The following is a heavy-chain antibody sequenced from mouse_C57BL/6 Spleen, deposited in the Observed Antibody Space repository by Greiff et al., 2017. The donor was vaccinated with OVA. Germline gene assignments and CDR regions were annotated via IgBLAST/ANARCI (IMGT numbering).Heavy chain of an antibody. CDR2: ISDGGSYT. CDR3: ARSDYYGSSYGFAY. Sequence: EVKLQESGGGLVKPGGSLKLSCAASGFTFSSYAMSWVRQTPEKRLEWVATISDGGSYTYYPDNVKGRFTISRDNAKNNLYLQMSHLKSEDTAMYYCARSDYYGSSYGFAYWGQGTLVTVSA. D-gene: IGHD1-1*01. V-gene: IGHV5-4*03. J-gene: IGHJ3*01. CDR1: GFTFSSYA.